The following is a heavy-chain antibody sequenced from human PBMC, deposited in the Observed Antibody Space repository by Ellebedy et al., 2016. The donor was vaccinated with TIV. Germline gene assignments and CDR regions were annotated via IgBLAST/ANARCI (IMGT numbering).Heavy chain of an antibody. Sequence: MPSETLSLTCTVSGGSISSSSYYWGWIRQPPGKGLEWIGSIYYSGSTYYNPSLKSRVTISVDTSKNQFSLKLSSVTAADTAVYYCARENGRDGYLGFDYWGQGTLVTVSS. V-gene: IGHV4-39*07. CDR2: IYYSGST. CDR1: GGSISSSSYY. D-gene: IGHD5-24*01. J-gene: IGHJ4*02. CDR3: ARENGRDGYLGFDY.